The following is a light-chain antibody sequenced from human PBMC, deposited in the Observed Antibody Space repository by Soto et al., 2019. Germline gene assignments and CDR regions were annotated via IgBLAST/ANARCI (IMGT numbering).Light chain of an antibody. CDR2: DVS. CDR3: SSFTTSSTLVV. J-gene: IGLJ2*01. Sequence: QSALTQPASVSGSPGQSITISCTGTSSDVGGYRYVSWYQKYPGKAPKLMIYDVSNRPSGVSNRFSGSKSGNTAYLTISGLQPEDEPDYYCSSFTTSSTLVVFGGGTKITVI. V-gene: IGLV2-14*01. CDR1: SSDVGGYRY.